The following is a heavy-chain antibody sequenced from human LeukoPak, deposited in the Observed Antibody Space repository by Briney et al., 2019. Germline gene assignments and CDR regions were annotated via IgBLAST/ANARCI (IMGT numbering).Heavy chain of an antibody. V-gene: IGHV3-30*18. Sequence: SGRSLRLSCAASGFTLSSYGMHWVRQAPGKGLEWVAVISYDGSNKYYADSVKGRFTISRDNSKNTLYLQMNSLRAEDTAVYYCAKPYYYDSSGYKYYFDYWGQGTLVTVSS. D-gene: IGHD3-22*01. CDR2: ISYDGSNK. CDR3: AKPYYYDSSGYKYYFDY. J-gene: IGHJ4*02. CDR1: GFTLSSYG.